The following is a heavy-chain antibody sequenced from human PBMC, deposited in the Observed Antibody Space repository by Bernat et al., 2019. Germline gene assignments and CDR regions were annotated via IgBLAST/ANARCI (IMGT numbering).Heavy chain of an antibody. CDR2: FNAGNGNT. D-gene: IGHD3-10*01. J-gene: IGHJ4*02. CDR1: GYTFTNYA. Sequence: QVQLVQSGAEVKKPGASVKISCKASGYTFTNYALHWVRQAPGQRLEWMGWFNAGNGNTEYSQNFQGRVTITRDTSATTAYMELSSLRSEDTAVYSCARPYGSGSYGYWGQGTLVTVSS. V-gene: IGHV1-3*01. CDR3: ARPYGSGSYGY.